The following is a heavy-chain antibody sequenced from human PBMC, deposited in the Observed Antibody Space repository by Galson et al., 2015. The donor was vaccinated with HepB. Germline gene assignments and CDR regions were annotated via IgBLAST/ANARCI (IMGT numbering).Heavy chain of an antibody. CDR1: GYTFTVYY. V-gene: IGHV1-2*06. CDR2: FNPYSGGT. D-gene: IGHD5-12*01. J-gene: IGHJ4*02. CDR3: ARDIKRLGAGAGMDY. Sequence: SVKVSCKASGYTFTVYYLHWVRQAPGQGLEWMGRFNPYSGGTGYAQRFQGRVTMTSDTSISTAYMELSRLTSDDTAVYYCARDIKRLGAGAGMDYWGQGTLVTVSA.